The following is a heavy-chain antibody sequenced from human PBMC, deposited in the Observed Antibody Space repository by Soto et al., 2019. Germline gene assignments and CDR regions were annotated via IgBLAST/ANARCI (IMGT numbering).Heavy chain of an antibody. CDR2: ISGSGGST. V-gene: IGHV3-23*01. CDR3: AKDPGVWSGYYYHYYGMDV. J-gene: IGHJ6*02. Sequence: VGSLRLSCAASGFTFSSYAMSWVRQAPGKGLEWVSAISGSGGSTYYADSVKGRFTISRDNSKNTLYLQMNSLRAEDTAVYYCAKDPGVWSGYYYHYYGMDVWGQGTTVTVSS. CDR1: GFTFSSYA. D-gene: IGHD3-3*01.